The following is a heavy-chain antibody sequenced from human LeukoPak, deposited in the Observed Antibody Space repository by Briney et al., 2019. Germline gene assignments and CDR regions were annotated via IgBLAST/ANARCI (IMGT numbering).Heavy chain of an antibody. D-gene: IGHD3-10*01. J-gene: IGHJ4*02. CDR3: AREWFGELPSDY. CDR1: GGTFSSYA. CDR2: IIPILGIA. Sequence: SVKVSCKASGGTFSSYAISWVRQAPGQGLEWMGRIIPILGIANYAQKFQGRVTITADKSTSTAYMELSSLRSEDTAVYYCAREWFGELPSDYWSQGTLVTVSS. V-gene: IGHV1-69*04.